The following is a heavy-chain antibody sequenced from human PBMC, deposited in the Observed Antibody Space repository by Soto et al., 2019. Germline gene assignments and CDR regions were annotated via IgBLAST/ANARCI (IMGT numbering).Heavy chain of an antibody. J-gene: IGHJ6*02. CDR1: GFTFSSYG. Sequence: QVQLVESGGGVVQPGRSLRLSCAASGFTFSSYGMHWVRQAPGQGLEGVAVISYDGSNKDYADSVKGRFTISRDNSKNTLYLQMNSLRAEDTAVYYCAKDRAVAGTYYYGMDVWGQGTTVTVSS. CDR3: AKDRAVAGTYYYGMDV. D-gene: IGHD6-19*01. CDR2: ISYDGSNK. V-gene: IGHV3-30*18.